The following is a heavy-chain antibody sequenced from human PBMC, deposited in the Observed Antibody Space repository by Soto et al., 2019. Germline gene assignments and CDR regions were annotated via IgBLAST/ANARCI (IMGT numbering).Heavy chain of an antibody. J-gene: IGHJ4*02. CDR3: STGVEKYYYDTSGYLAFDY. CDR2: IKSKTDGGTT. CDR1: GFTFSKAW. Sequence: GGSLRLSCAASGFTFSKAWMNWVRQAPGKGLEWVGRIKSKTDGGTTDYAAPVKGRFTISRDDSKNTLYLQMNSLKTEDTAVYYCSTGVEKYYYDTSGYLAFDYWGQGTLVTVSS. V-gene: IGHV3-15*07. D-gene: IGHD3-22*01.